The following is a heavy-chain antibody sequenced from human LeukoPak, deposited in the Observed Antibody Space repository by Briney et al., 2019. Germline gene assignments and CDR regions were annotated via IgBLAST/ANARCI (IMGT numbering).Heavy chain of an antibody. CDR3: AKERDGYSGYDPYDFDY. CDR1: GFTVSSQY. J-gene: IGHJ4*02. V-gene: IGHV3-23*01. Sequence: RGSLRLSCAASGFTVSSQYMSWVRQAPGKGLEWVSAIRGSGGSTYYADSVKGRFTISRDNSKNTLYLQMNSLRAEDTAVYYCAKERDGYSGYDPYDFDYWGQGTLVTVSS. CDR2: IRGSGGST. D-gene: IGHD5-12*01.